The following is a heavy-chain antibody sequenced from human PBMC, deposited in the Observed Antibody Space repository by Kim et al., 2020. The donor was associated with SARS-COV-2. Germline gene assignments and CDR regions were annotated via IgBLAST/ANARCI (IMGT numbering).Heavy chain of an antibody. D-gene: IGHD2-15*01. CDR1: GFSVSGYH. CDR3: ARGRDSDDY. Sequence: SETLSLTCAVYGFSVSGYHLPWIRQPPGMGLEWIWEINRSGDTYYNPSLKSRFTISVDTSKNQFSLKLISVTAADTAIYYCARGRDSDDYWGQGTLVTVSS. V-gene: IGHV4-34*01. CDR2: INRSGDT. J-gene: IGHJ4*02.